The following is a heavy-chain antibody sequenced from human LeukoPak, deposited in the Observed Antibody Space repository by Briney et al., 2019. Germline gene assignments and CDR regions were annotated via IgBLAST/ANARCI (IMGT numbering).Heavy chain of an antibody. CDR1: GFTVSNKY. V-gene: IGHV3-53*01. Sequence: GGSLRLSCAASGFTVSNKYMTWVRQAPGKGLEWVSLIYSDGRTYYADSVKGRCTISRDNSKNTLYLQMNSLRAEDTAVYYCAKPAKTDYADYWGQGTLVTVSS. CDR2: IYSDGRT. CDR3: AKPAKTDYADY. D-gene: IGHD1-14*01. J-gene: IGHJ4*02.